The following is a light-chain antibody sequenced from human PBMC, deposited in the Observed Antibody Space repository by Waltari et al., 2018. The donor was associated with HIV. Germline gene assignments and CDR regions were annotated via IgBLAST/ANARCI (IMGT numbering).Light chain of an antibody. CDR3: QQYYTPPYT. V-gene: IGKV4-1*01. CDR1: QSVFYSANNKNF. CDR2: WAS. J-gene: IGKJ2*01. Sequence: DIVMTQSPDSLAVSLGARATINCRSSQSVFYSANNKNFLAWYQHKSGPPLRLLLYWASTREAGFPDRFSGSGSGTDFTLTISSLQPEDVAVYYCQQYYTPPYTFGQGTKLEIK.